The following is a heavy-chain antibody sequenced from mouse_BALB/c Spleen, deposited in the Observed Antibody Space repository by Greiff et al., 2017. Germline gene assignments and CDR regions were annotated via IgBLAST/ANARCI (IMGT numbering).Heavy chain of an antibody. CDR3: VRHYASLGAMDY. V-gene: IGHV2-9-2*01. D-gene: IGHD1-1*02. CDR1: GFSLTSYD. Sequence: QVQLQQSGPGLVAPSQSLSITCTVSGFSLTSYDISWIRQPPGKGLEWLGVIWTGGGTNYNSAFMSRLSISKDNSKSQVFLKMNSLQTDDTAIYYCVRHYASLGAMDYWGQGTSVTVSS. J-gene: IGHJ4*01. CDR2: IWTGGGT.